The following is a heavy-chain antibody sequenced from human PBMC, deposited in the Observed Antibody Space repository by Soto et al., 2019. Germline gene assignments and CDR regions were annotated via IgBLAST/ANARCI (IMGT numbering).Heavy chain of an antibody. CDR2: VNPKSGNT. D-gene: IGHD2-2*02. CDR1: GYSFSTYD. J-gene: IGHJ5*02. CDR3: ARPYCDSTSCYTDWFDP. V-gene: IGHV1-8*01. Sequence: QVQLVQSAAEVKKPGASVKVSCKASGYSFSTYDINWVRQAAGQGLEWMGWVNPKSGNTDYAQRFRGRVTMTSNTSISTAYMELSALTPEDTAVYYCARPYCDSTSCYTDWFDPWGQGTLVTVSS.